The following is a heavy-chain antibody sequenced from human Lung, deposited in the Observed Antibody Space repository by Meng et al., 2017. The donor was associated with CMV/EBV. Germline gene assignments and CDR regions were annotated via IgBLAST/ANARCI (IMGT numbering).Heavy chain of an antibody. CDR1: GFTFSSYA. J-gene: IGHJ6*02. V-gene: IGHV3-23*01. Sequence: GESXKISCAASGFTFSSYAMSWVRQAPGKGLEWVSAISGSGGSTYYADSVKGRFTISRDNSKNTLYLQMNSLRAEDTAVYYCARAPIPYYGMDVWGQGTPVTVSS. CDR3: ARAPIPYYGMDV. CDR2: ISGSGGST.